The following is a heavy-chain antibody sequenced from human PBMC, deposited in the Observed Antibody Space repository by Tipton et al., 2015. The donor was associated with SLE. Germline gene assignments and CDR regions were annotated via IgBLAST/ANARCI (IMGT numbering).Heavy chain of an antibody. CDR3: ARVGYLGSGKTWDMDV. CDR2: INHSGST. D-gene: IGHD3-10*01. Sequence: TLSLTCDVYGGSFSDYYWMWIRQPPGKGLEWIGEINHSGSTICNPSLVSRVTTSVDMSKNQFSLHLTSVTAADTAIYYCARVGYLGSGKTWDMDVWGKGITVTVSS. CDR1: GGSFSDYY. V-gene: IGHV4-34*01. J-gene: IGHJ6*03.